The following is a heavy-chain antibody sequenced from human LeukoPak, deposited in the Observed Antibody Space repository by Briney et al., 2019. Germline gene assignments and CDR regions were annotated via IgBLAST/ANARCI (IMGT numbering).Heavy chain of an antibody. D-gene: IGHD1-26*01. CDR2: IFYSGST. J-gene: IGHJ5*02. CDR1: GGSISSSSYY. CDR3: ARVSQWELLNWFDP. V-gene: IGHV4-39*07. Sequence: SETLSLTCTVSGGSISSSSYYWGWIRQPPGKGLEWIGSIFYSGSTYYNPSLKSRVTISVDTSKNQFSLKLSSVTAADTAVYYCARVSQWELLNWFDPWGQGTLVTVSS.